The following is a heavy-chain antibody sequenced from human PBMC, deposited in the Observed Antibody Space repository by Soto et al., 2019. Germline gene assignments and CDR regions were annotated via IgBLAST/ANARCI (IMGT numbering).Heavy chain of an antibody. D-gene: IGHD3-3*01. CDR1: GFTFSIYS. Sequence: GGPLRLSGAASGFTFSIYSINWVRQAPGKGLEWVSSISSSRSYIYYADSVKGRFTLSRANAKNSLYLQMNSLRAEDTAVYYYAKEARKYYDEIVADYLARGALVTVSS. V-gene: IGHV3-21*01. CDR3: AKEARKYYDEIVADY. J-gene: IGHJ4*02. CDR2: ISSSRSYI.